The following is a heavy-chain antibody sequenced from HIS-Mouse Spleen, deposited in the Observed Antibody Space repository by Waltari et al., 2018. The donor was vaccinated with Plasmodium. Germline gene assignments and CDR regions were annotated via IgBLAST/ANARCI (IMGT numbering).Heavy chain of an antibody. CDR1: GSTFTGYY. J-gene: IGHJ4*02. V-gene: IGHV1-2*02. D-gene: IGHD2-15*01. CDR2: INPNSGGT. Sequence: QVQLVQSGAEVKKPGASVRVSCKASGSTFTGYYMHWVRQAPGQGLEWMGWINPNSGGTNYAQKFQGRVTMTRDTSISTAYMELSRLRSDDKAVYYCARGYCSGGSCYFDYWGQGTLVTVSS. CDR3: ARGYCSGGSCYFDY.